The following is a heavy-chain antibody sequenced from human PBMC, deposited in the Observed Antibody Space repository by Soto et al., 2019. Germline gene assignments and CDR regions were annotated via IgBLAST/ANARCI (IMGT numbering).Heavy chain of an antibody. V-gene: IGHV3-30*18. CDR2: ISYDGSNK. Sequence: QVQLVESGGGVVQPGRSLRLSCAASGFTFSNYGMHWVRQAPGKGLEWVAVISYDGSNKYYADSVKGRFTISRDNSKNTLYLQMNSLRAEDTAVYYCAKLYGDYVAVAFDIWGQGTMVTVSS. D-gene: IGHD4-17*01. J-gene: IGHJ3*02. CDR3: AKLYGDYVAVAFDI. CDR1: GFTFSNYG.